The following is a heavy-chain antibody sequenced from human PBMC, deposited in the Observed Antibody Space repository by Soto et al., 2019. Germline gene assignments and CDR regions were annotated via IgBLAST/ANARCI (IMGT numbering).Heavy chain of an antibody. CDR1: GYSFTSYW. CDR2: IYPGDSDT. Sequence: GESLKISCKGSGYSFTSYWIGWVRQMPGKGLEWMGIIYPGDSDTRYSPSFQGQVPISADKSISTAYLQWSSLKASDTAMYYCARRACIAAAGTPYYYYYYYMDVWGKGTTVTVSS. CDR3: ARRACIAAAGTPYYYYYYYMDV. D-gene: IGHD6-13*01. J-gene: IGHJ6*03. V-gene: IGHV5-51*01.